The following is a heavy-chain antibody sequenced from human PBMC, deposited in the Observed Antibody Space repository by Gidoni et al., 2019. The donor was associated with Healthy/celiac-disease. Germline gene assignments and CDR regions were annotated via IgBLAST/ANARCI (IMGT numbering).Heavy chain of an antibody. CDR2: ISGSGGST. V-gene: IGHV3-23*01. CDR3: AKDRNVLRFLEWLFDY. Sequence: EVQLLESGGGLVQPGGSLRLSCAASGFTFRSYAMSWVRQAPGKGLEWVSAISGSGGSTYYADAVKGRFTISRDNSKNTLYLQMNSLRAEDTAVYYCAKDRNVLRFLEWLFDYWGQGTLVTVSS. J-gene: IGHJ4*02. CDR1: GFTFRSYA. D-gene: IGHD3-3*01.